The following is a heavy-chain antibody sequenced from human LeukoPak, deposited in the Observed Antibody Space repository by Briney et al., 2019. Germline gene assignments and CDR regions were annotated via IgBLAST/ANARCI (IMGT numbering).Heavy chain of an antibody. CDR2: IHFSGST. J-gene: IGHJ4*02. CDR3: ARDLGGIYFDY. D-gene: IGHD1-26*01. CDR1: DASISGYY. V-gene: IGHV4-59*01. Sequence: PSETLSLTCTVSDASISGYYWSWIRQPPGKGLEWIGSIHFSGSTNYNPSLRSGVTISVDTSKNQLSRKLSSVTAADTAVYYCARDLGGIYFDYWGQGTLVTVSS.